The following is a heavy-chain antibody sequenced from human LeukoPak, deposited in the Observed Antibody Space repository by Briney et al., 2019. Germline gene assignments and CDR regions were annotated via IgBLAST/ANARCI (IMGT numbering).Heavy chain of an antibody. V-gene: IGHV3-30-3*01. J-gene: IGHJ4*02. Sequence: GGSLRLSCAASGFTFSSYAMHWVRQAPGKGLEWVAVISYDGSNKYYADSVKGRFTISRDNSKNTLYLQMNSLRAEDTAVYYCAREPYYDILTGYYEYYFDYWGQGTLVTVSS. D-gene: IGHD3-9*01. CDR3: AREPYYDILTGYYEYYFDY. CDR2: ISYDGSNK. CDR1: GFTFSSYA.